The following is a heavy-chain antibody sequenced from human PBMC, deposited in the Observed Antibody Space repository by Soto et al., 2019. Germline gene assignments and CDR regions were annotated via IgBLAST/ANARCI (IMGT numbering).Heavy chain of an antibody. D-gene: IGHD3-3*01. CDR3: ARGPNYYDFWSGYPEYNWFDP. J-gene: IGHJ5*02. Sequence: GGSLRLSCAAPGFTFSSYAMHWVRQAPGKGLEWVAVISYDGSNKYYADSVKGRFTISRDNSKNTLYLQMNSLRAEDTAVYYCARGPNYYDFWSGYPEYNWFDPWGQGTLVTVSS. CDR1: GFTFSSYA. V-gene: IGHV3-30-3*01. CDR2: ISYDGSNK.